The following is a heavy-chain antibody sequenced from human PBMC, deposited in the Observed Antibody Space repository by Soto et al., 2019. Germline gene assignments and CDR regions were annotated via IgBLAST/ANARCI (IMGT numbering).Heavy chain of an antibody. CDR3: ARELGYYYDSSGPHYYYGMDV. V-gene: IGHV1-18*01. J-gene: IGHJ6*02. CDR1: GYTFTSSG. CDR2: ISAYNGNT. D-gene: IGHD3-22*01. Sequence: ASVKVSCKASGYTFTSSGISWVRQAPGQGLEWMGWISAYNGNTNYAQKLQGRVTMTTDTSTSTAYMELRSLRSDDTAVYYCARELGYYYDSSGPHYYYGMDVWGQGTTVTVSS.